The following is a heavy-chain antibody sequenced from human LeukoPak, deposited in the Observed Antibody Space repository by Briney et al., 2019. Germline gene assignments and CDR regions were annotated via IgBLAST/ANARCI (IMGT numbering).Heavy chain of an antibody. Sequence: GESLKISCKGSGYSFTSYWIGWVRQMPGKGLEWMGIIYPGDSDTRYSPSFQGQVTISADKSISTAYLQWSSLKASDTAMYYCARPGYCTNGVCYPGELRDAFDIWGQGTMVTVSS. D-gene: IGHD2-8*01. V-gene: IGHV5-51*01. J-gene: IGHJ3*02. CDR1: GYSFTSYW. CDR2: IYPGDSDT. CDR3: ARPGYCTNGVCYPGELRDAFDI.